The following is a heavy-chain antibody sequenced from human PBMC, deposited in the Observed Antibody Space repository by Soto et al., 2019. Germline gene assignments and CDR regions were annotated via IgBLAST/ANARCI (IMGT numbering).Heavy chain of an antibody. CDR1: GFTFSLYG. V-gene: IGHV3-33*01. CDR3: ATWQGSLNFHY. CDR2: IWDDGRRK. Sequence: GGSLRLSCAASGFTFSLYGMHWARQAPGKGLEWVAAIWDDGRRKDYADSVKDRLFISRDNSKNTLYLQLDSLRPEDTAVYYCATWQGSLNFHYWGRGXLVTVYS. J-gene: IGHJ4*02.